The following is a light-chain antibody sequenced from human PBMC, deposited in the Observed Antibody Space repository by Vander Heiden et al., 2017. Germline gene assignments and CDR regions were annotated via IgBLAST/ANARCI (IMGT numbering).Light chain of an antibody. Sequence: EIVLTQSPGTLSLSPGERATLSCRASQSVSSSYLAWYQQKPGQAPRLLIYGASSRATGIPDRFSGSGSGTDFTLTISRLEPEDFAVYYCLQDGSSLYTFVQGTKLEIK. V-gene: IGKV3-20*01. J-gene: IGKJ2*01. CDR3: LQDGSSLYT. CDR1: QSVSSSY. CDR2: GAS.